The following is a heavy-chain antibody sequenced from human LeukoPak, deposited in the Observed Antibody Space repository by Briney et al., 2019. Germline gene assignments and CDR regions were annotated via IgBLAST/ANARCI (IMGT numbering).Heavy chain of an antibody. CDR1: GGSIINYY. CDR3: ARHPPATGRFDY. V-gene: IGHV4-59*01. CDR2: VYYDGST. J-gene: IGHJ4*02. Sequence: SETLSLTCTVSGGSIINYYWSWIRQPPEKGXXWIGYVYYDGSTNYNPSLKSRVTMSVDTSKNQLSLKLSSVTAADTAVYYCARHPPATGRFDYWGQGTLGTVSS. D-gene: IGHD1-14*01.